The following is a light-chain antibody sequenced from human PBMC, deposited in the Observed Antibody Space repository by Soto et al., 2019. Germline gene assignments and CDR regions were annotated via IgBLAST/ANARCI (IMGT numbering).Light chain of an antibody. CDR3: QQGNSCHFN. V-gene: IGKV1-12*01. Sequence: DIPMTQSPASVSASIGDRDTITCRAIQHISTSKVWYQQKPVNAPQLLIYAPFNFQSGVPSRFSGSGSGTDVTRSICRLQPEDSAPYYCQQGNSCHFNFGQGTRLEI. J-gene: IGKJ2*01. CDR1: QHISTS. CDR2: APF.